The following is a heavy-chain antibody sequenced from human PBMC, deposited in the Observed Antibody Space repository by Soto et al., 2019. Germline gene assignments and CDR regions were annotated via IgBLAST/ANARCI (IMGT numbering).Heavy chain of an antibody. J-gene: IGHJ6*02. Sequence: ASVKVSCKASGYTFTGYYMHWVRQAPGQGREWMGWIDPNSGGTNYAQKFQGWVAMTRDTSISTAYMELSRLRSDDTAVYYCARGRRVIAIFRVVPYYYYGMDVWGQGTTVTVSS. D-gene: IGHD3-3*01. CDR3: ARGRRVIAIFRVVPYYYYGMDV. CDR1: GYTFTGYY. CDR2: IDPNSGGT. V-gene: IGHV1-2*04.